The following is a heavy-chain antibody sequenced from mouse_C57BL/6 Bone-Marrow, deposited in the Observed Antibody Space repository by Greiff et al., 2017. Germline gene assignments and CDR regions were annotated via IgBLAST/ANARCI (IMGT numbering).Heavy chain of an antibody. V-gene: IGHV1-26*01. CDR1: GYTFTDYY. Sequence: VQLQQSGPELVKPGASVKISCKASGYTFTDYYMNWVKQSHGKSLEWIGDINPNNGGTSYNQKFKGKATLTVDKSSSTAYMELRSLTSEDSAVYYCARFGNWGPWFAYWGQGTLVTVSA. J-gene: IGHJ3*01. D-gene: IGHD3-1*01. CDR3: ARFGNWGPWFAY. CDR2: INPNNGGT.